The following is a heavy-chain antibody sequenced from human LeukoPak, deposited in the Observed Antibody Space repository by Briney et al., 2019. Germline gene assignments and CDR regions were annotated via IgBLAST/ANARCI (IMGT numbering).Heavy chain of an antibody. CDR3: ARAIVVPAALFDY. CDR2: IYYSGST. J-gene: IGHJ4*02. V-gene: IGHV4-59*01. D-gene: IGHD2-2*01. CDR1: GGSISNYY. Sequence: SETLSLTCTVSGGSISNYYWSWIRQPPGKGLEWIGYIYYSGSTNYNPSLKSRVTISVDTSKSQFSLNLSSVTAADTAVYYCARAIVVPAALFDYWGQGTLVTVSS.